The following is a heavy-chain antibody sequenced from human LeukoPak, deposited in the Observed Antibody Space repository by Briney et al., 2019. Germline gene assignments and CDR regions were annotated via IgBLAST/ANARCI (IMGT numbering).Heavy chain of an antibody. CDR3: ARRASVLMVYALTSNWFDP. CDR1: GGSISSYY. J-gene: IGHJ5*02. V-gene: IGHV4-34*01. D-gene: IGHD2-8*01. Sequence: PSETLSLTCTVSGGSISSYYWSWIRQPPGKGLEWVGEINHSGSTNYNPSLKSRVTISVDTSKNQFSLKLSSVTAADTAVYYCARRASVLMVYALTSNWFDPWGQGTLVTVSS. CDR2: INHSGST.